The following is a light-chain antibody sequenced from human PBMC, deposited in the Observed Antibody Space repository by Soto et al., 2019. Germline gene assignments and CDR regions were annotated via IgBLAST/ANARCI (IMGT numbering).Light chain of an antibody. CDR1: QSISSW. J-gene: IGKJ2*01. CDR3: QQYSSYSPGDT. Sequence: DIQMTQSPSTLSASVGDRVTISCRASQSISSWLAWYQQKPGKAPNLLIYKASSLETGVPSRFSGSGSGTEFTLTISSLQPDDFATYYCQQYSSYSPGDTFGQGTKLEIK. CDR2: KAS. V-gene: IGKV1-5*03.